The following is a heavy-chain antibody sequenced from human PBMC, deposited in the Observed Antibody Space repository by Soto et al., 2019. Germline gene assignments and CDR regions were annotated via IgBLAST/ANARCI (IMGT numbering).Heavy chain of an antibody. Sequence: SLYGSCKASGGSFSSYAISWVLQAPGQGLEWMGGIIPIFGTANYAQKFQGRVTITADESTSTAYMELSSLRSEDTAVYYCARGHSRQYYEYGMDVRGQGTTVTVS. V-gene: IGHV1-69*01. J-gene: IGHJ6*02. CDR1: GGSFSSYA. CDR2: IIPIFGTA. CDR3: ARGHSRQYYEYGMDV.